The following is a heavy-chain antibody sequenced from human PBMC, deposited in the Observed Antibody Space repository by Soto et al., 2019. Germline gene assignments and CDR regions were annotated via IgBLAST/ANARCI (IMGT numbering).Heavy chain of an antibody. V-gene: IGHV3-23*01. Sequence: GGSLRLSCAASGFPFSSYAMSWVRQAPGKGLEWVSTISGSDGSTYYADSVKGRFTISRDNSKNTLYLQMNSLRAEDTAVYYCAKEYSSGWYYFDYWGQGTLVTVSS. CDR3: AKEYSSGWYYFDY. CDR2: ISGSDGST. J-gene: IGHJ4*02. D-gene: IGHD6-19*01. CDR1: GFPFSSYA.